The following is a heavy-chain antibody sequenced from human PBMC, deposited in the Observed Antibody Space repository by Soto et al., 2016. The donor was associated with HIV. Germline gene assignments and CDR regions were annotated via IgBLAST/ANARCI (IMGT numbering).Heavy chain of an antibody. CDR3: TRANNGTS. CDR1: GYSISSGYH. J-gene: IGHJ4*02. V-gene: IGHV4-38-2*01. D-gene: IGHD1-26*01. Sequence: QVQLQESGPGLVKPSETLSLSCAVSGYSISSGYHWGWIRQTPGKGLEWIATIFSNGDTYYNPSLKSRVAISFDTSKNQFYLKVTSMTAADTAMYYCTRANNGTSWGPGTLVTVSS. CDR2: IFSNGDT.